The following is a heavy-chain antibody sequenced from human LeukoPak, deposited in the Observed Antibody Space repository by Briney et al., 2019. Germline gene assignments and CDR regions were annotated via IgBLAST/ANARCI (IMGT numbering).Heavy chain of an antibody. J-gene: IGHJ4*02. CDR1: GGSISSYY. V-gene: IGHV4-59*01. CDR3: ARAYCSGGSCYSDY. CDR2: IYYSGST. D-gene: IGHD2-15*01. Sequence: SETLSLTCTVSGGSISSYYWSWIWQPPGKGLEWIGYIYYSGSTNYNPSLKSRVTISVDTSKSQFSLKLSSVTAADTAVYYCARAYCSGGSCYSDYWGQGTLVTVSS.